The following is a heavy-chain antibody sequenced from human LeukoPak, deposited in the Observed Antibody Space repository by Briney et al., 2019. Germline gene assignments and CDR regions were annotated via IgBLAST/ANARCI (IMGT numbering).Heavy chain of an antibody. CDR1: GYTFTSYD. Sequence: ASVKVSCKASGYTFTSYDINWVRQAPGQGLEWMGWMNPNSGNTGYAQKFQGRVTMTRNTSISTAYMELSSLRSEDTAVYYCARGPARVRRFLEWLLPSWFDPWGQGTLVTVSS. CDR2: MNPNSGNT. CDR3: ARGPARVRRFLEWLLPSWFDP. D-gene: IGHD3-3*01. J-gene: IGHJ5*02. V-gene: IGHV1-8*01.